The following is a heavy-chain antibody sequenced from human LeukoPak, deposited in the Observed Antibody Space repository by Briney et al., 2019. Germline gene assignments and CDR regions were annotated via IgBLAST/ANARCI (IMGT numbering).Heavy chain of an antibody. J-gene: IGHJ4*02. V-gene: IGHV4-39*02. Sequence: PSETLSLTCTVSGGSISSSSYYWGWIRQPPGKGLEWIGSIYYSGSTYYNPSLKSRVTISVDTSKNQFSLKLSSVTAADTAVYYCAKDLSSYYDFFIDYWGQGTLVTVSS. CDR1: GGSISSSSYY. CDR3: AKDLSSYYDFFIDY. D-gene: IGHD3-3*01. CDR2: IYYSGST.